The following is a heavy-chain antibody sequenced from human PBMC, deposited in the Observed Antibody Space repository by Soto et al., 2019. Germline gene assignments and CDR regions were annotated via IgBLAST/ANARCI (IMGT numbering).Heavy chain of an antibody. V-gene: IGHV1-8*01. CDR1: GYTFTSYD. Sequence: GASVKVSCKASGYTFTSYDINWVRQATGQGLEWMGWMNPNSGNTGYAQKFQGRVTMTRNTSISTAYMELSSLRSEDTAVYYCARGPAFWSGPYPTDYMDVWGKGTTVTVSS. CDR2: MNPNSGNT. D-gene: IGHD3-3*01. J-gene: IGHJ6*03. CDR3: ARGPAFWSGPYPTDYMDV.